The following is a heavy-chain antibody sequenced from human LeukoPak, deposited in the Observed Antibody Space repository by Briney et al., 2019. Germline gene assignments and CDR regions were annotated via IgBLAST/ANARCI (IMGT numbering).Heavy chain of an antibody. CDR1: GFTVSSNY. V-gene: IGHV3-53*01. D-gene: IGHD2-15*01. Sequence: GGSLRLSCAVSGFTVSSNYMSWVRQAPGKELEWVSVIYSGGNTHYADSVKGRFTISRDNSKNTLFLQMNSLRAEDTAVYYCAKDRAWGAVVERYFHYWGQGTLVTVSS. CDR2: IYSGGNT. J-gene: IGHJ4*02. CDR3: AKDRAWGAVVERYFHY.